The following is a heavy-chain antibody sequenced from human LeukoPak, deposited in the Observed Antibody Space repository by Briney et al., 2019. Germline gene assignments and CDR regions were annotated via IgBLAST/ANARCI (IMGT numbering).Heavy chain of an antibody. Sequence: GESLRLSCAASGFTFKDAWMSWVRQARGKGLEWVGRIKSETDGGTSDYAAPVKGRFSISRDDSKNTLYLQMNRLKTADTAVYYCKSRGLSAGTTSSWFDPWGQGTQVTVSS. J-gene: IGHJ5*02. CDR2: IKSETDGGTS. CDR1: GFTFKDAW. V-gene: IGHV3-15*01. D-gene: IGHD2/OR15-2a*01. CDR3: KSRGLSAGTTSSWFDP.